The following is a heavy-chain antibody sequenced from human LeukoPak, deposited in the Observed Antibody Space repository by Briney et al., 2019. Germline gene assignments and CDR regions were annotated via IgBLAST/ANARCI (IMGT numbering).Heavy chain of an antibody. J-gene: IGHJ4*02. CDR1: GGTFSSYA. V-gene: IGHV1-69*05. CDR3: ARDLSSSWYSGYYFDY. D-gene: IGHD6-13*01. Sequence: SVKVSCKASGGTFSSYAISWVRQAPGQGLEWMGRIIPIFGTANYAQKFRGRVTMTRDTSTSTVYMELSSLRSEDTAVYYCARDLSSSWYSGYYFDYWGQGTLVTVSS. CDR2: IIPIFGTA.